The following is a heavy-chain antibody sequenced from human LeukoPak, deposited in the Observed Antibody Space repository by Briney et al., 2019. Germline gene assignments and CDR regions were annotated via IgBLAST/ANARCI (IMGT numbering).Heavy chain of an antibody. J-gene: IGHJ6*03. Sequence: GGSLRLSCAASGFTFSSYSMNWVRPAPGKGLEWVSYISSSSSSTIYYADSVKGRFTISRDNAKNSLYLQMNSLRAEDTAVYYCAREGYDFWGVYMDVWGKGTTVTVSS. CDR1: GFTFSSYS. D-gene: IGHD3-3*01. V-gene: IGHV3-48*01. CDR2: ISSSSSSTI. CDR3: AREGYDFWGVYMDV.